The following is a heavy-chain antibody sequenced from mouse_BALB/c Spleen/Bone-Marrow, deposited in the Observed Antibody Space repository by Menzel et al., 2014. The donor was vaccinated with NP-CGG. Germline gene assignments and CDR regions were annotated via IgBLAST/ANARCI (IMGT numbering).Heavy chain of an antibody. Sequence: EVMLVESGGGLVQPGGSLRLSCATSGFTFTDYYMSWVRQPPGKALEWLGFIRNKAYSYTTEYSASVKGRFTISRDNSQSILYLQMNTLRAEDSATYYCARDMGGLLFDYWGQGTTLTVSS. CDR2: IRNKAYSYTT. J-gene: IGHJ2*01. D-gene: IGHD2-3*01. V-gene: IGHV7-3*02. CDR3: ARDMGGLLFDY. CDR1: GFTFTDYY.